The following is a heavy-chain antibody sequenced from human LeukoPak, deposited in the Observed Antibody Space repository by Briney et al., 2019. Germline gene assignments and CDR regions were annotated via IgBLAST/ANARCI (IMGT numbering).Heavy chain of an antibody. CDR2: ISGSGGGT. Sequence: GGSLRLSCAASGFTFSSYAMSWVRQAPGKGLEWVSAISGSGGGTYYADSVKGRFTISRDNSKNTLYLQMNSLRAEDTAVYYCAKDARYDYYDSSGYSNWGQGTLVTVSS. CDR1: GFTFSSYA. V-gene: IGHV3-23*01. CDR3: AKDARYDYYDSSGYSN. J-gene: IGHJ4*02. D-gene: IGHD3-22*01.